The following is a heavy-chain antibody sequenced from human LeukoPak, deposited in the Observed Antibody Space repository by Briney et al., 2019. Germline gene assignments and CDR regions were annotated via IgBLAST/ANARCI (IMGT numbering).Heavy chain of an antibody. D-gene: IGHD3-10*01. CDR3: ARMRHYYGSGSYFRRTDNEFDY. J-gene: IGHJ4*02. CDR2: INHSGST. Sequence: SETLSLTCAVYGGSFSGYYWSWIRQPPGKGLEWIGEINHSGSTNYNPSLKSRVTISVDTSKNQFSLKLSSVTAADTAVYYCARMRHYYGSGSYFRRTDNEFDYWDQGTLVTVSS. CDR1: GGSFSGYY. V-gene: IGHV4-34*01.